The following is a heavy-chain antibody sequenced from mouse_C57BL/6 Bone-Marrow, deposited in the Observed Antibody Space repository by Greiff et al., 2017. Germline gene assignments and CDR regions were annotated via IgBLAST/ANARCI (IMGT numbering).Heavy chain of an antibody. V-gene: IGHV1-84*01. CDR1: GYTFTDYY. Sequence: QVHVKQSGPELVKPGASVKISCKASGYTFTDYYINWVKQRPGQGLEWIGWIYPGSGNTKYNEKFKGKATLTVDTSSSPAYMQLSSLTSADSAVYVCARTGTLMYRYVGVWGTGTTLTVSS. J-gene: IGHJ1*03. D-gene: IGHD4-1*01. CDR3: ARTGTLMYRYVGV. CDR2: IYPGSGNT.